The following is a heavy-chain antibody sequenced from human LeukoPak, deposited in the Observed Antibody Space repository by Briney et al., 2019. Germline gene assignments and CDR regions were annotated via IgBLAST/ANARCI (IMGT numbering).Heavy chain of an antibody. Sequence: SETLSLTRTVSGYSLSSGFYWGWIPQPPGKGLEWTGSIDHSGSTYYNPSLKSRITISVDTSKNQFSLKLSSVTAADTAVYYCARDSALAQAVMFDYWGQGTLVTVSS. CDR2: IDHSGST. CDR3: ARDSALAQAVMFDY. J-gene: IGHJ4*02. CDR1: GYSLSSGFY. V-gene: IGHV4-38-2*02. D-gene: IGHD6-19*01.